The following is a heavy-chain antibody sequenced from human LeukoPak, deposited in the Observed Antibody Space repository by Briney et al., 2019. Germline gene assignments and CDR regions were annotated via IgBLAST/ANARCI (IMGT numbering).Heavy chain of an antibody. CDR1: GGSLSSYY. J-gene: IGHJ3*02. Sequence: SETLTLTCTVSGGSLSSYYWSWIRQPPGKGLEWIGYIYYSGSTNYNPSLKSRVTISVDTSKNQFSLKLSSVTAADTAVYYCARDRSYYDFRSGSPDAFDIWGQGTMVTVSS. V-gene: IGHV4-59*01. CDR3: ARDRSYYDFRSGSPDAFDI. CDR2: IYYSGST. D-gene: IGHD3-3*01.